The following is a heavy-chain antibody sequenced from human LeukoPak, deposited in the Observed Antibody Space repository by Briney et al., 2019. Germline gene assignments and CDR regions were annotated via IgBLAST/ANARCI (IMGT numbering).Heavy chain of an antibody. CDR3: AKDPYYYDSMGY. V-gene: IGHV3-23*01. CDR1: GFTFSSYA. J-gene: IGHJ4*02. CDR2: ISGSGGST. Sequence: GGSLRLSCAASGFTFSSYAMSWVRQAPGKGLEWVSAISGSGGSTYYADSVKGRFTISRDNSKNTLYLQMDSLRAEDTAVYYCAKDPYYYDSMGYWGQGTLVTVSS. D-gene: IGHD3-22*01.